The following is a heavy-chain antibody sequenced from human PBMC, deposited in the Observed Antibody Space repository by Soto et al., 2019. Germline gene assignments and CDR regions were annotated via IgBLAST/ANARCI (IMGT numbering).Heavy chain of an antibody. J-gene: IGHJ3*02. CDR2: IIPMLGIR. CDR1: GGTFSTYS. V-gene: IGHV1-69*02. Sequence: QVQLVQSGAEVKKPGSSVKVSCKESGGTFSTYSMFWVRQAPGQGLEWMGRIIPMLGIRNYAQRFQDRVTITADKSTATAHMELSSLRSEDTALYYCTIGSWSGEVFDIWGQGTMVTVS. D-gene: IGHD2-21*01. CDR3: TIGSWSGEVFDI.